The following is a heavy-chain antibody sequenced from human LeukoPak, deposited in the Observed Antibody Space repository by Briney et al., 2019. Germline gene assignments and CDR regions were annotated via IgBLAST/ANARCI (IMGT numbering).Heavy chain of an antibody. CDR3: ARDAVDTANAD. CDR1: GFTFTTYW. CDR2: INSDGSIT. V-gene: IGHV3-74*01. D-gene: IGHD5-18*01. J-gene: IGHJ6*02. Sequence: QAGGSLRLSCAASGFTFTTYWMHWVRQAPGKGLVWVSHINSDGSITSYADSVKGRFTISRDNAKNTLYLQMNSLRAEDTAVYYCARDAVDTANADWGQGTTVTVSS.